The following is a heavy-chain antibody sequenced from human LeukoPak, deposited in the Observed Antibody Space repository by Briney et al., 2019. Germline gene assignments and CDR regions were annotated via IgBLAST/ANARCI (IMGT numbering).Heavy chain of an antibody. Sequence: PGGSLRLSCAASGFTFSDYSMNWVRQAPGKGLEWVSSISSSSSYIYYADSVKGRFTISRDNARNSLYLQMNSLRAEDTAVYYCAREEWGAADYWGQGTLVTVSS. J-gene: IGHJ4*02. D-gene: IGHD1-26*01. V-gene: IGHV3-21*01. CDR1: GFTFSDYS. CDR3: AREEWGAADY. CDR2: ISSSSSYI.